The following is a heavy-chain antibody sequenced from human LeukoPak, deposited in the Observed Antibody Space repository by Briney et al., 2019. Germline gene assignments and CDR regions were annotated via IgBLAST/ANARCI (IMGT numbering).Heavy chain of an antibody. CDR2: IYTSGST. Sequence: SETLSLTCTVSGGSISSYYWSWIRQPAGKGLEWIGRIYTSGSTNYNPSLKSRVTMSVDTSKNQFSLKLSSVTAADTAVYYCARDLPYSSSFAFDIWGQGTMVTVSS. D-gene: IGHD6-6*01. V-gene: IGHV4-4*07. J-gene: IGHJ3*02. CDR1: GGSISSYY. CDR3: ARDLPYSSSFAFDI.